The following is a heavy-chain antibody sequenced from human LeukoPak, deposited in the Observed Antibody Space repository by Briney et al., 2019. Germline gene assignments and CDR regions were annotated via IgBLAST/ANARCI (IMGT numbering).Heavy chain of an antibody. D-gene: IGHD2-2*01. Sequence: SETLSLTCTVSGGFISSYYWSWIRQPAGKGLEWIGRIYTSGSTNYNPSLKSRVTMSVDTSKNQFSLKLSSVTAADTAVYYCARDVYCSSTSCYGRHNWFDPWGQGTLVTVSS. CDR3: ARDVYCSSTSCYGRHNWFDP. CDR1: GGFISSYY. CDR2: IYTSGST. V-gene: IGHV4-4*07. J-gene: IGHJ5*02.